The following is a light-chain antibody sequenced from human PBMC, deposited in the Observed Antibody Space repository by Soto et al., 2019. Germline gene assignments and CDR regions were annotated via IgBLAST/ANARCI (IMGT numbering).Light chain of an antibody. Sequence: EIVMTQSPATLSVSPGERVALSCRASQSVRSNFAWYQQKPGQAPRILIYDASTRATGIPARCSGSGSGTEFTLTISGLQSEDFGVYYCQQYNNWPYTFGQGTKLEIK. CDR3: QQYNNWPYT. V-gene: IGKV3-15*01. CDR2: DAS. CDR1: QSVRSN. J-gene: IGKJ2*01.